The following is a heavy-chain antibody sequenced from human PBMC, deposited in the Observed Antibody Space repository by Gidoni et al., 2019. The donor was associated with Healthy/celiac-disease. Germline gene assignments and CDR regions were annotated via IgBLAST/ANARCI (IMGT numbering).Heavy chain of an antibody. D-gene: IGHD4-4*01. Sequence: EVQLVESGGGLVQPGRSLRLSCAASGFTFDDYAMHWVRQAPGKGLEWVSGISWNSGSIGYADSVKGRFTISRDNAKNSLYLQMNSLRAEDTALYYCAKEGLHGPFDYWGQGTLVTVSS. CDR2: ISWNSGSI. J-gene: IGHJ4*02. CDR3: AKEGLHGPFDY. CDR1: GFTFDDYA. V-gene: IGHV3-9*01.